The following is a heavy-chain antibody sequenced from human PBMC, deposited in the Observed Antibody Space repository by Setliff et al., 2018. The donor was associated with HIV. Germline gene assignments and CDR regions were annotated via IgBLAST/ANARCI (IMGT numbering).Heavy chain of an antibody. CDR2: IYSSGGT. D-gene: IGHD3-16*01. CDR1: GDSIRSGDFY. J-gene: IGHJ4*02. Sequence: SETLSLTCTVSGDSIRSGDFYWSWIRQSPGKGLEWIGHIYSSGGTYYNPSLKSRFTISVDTSKNQFSLKVTSVTAADPAVYICGTGVLLRGEDFWGQGTLVTVSS. V-gene: IGHV4-30-4*08. CDR3: GTGVLLRGEDF.